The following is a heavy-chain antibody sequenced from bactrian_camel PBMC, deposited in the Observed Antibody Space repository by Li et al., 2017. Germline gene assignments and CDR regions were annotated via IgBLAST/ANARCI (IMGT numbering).Heavy chain of an antibody. D-gene: IGHD2*01. Sequence: HVQLVESGGGSVQAGGSLRLTCAASGDRSSTYCMQWFRQAPGKEREGIAAINNYGNTIYADSVKGRFTISKDNDKNTLLLQMNSLKPEDTAMYYCAIHRRSVSGGCFVRFNRLDFDYVGPGTQVTVS. V-gene: IGHV3S1*01. CDR1: GDRSSTYC. J-gene: IGHJ4*01. CDR2: INNYGNT.